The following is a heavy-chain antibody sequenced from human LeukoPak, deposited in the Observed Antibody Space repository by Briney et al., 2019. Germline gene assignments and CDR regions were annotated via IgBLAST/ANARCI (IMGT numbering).Heavy chain of an antibody. V-gene: IGHV1-46*03. CDR1: GYTFTSYY. J-gene: IGHJ4*02. CDR2: INPSGGST. D-gene: IGHD3-22*01. CDR3: AREGYDSSGYYKYYFDY. Sequence: ASVKVSCKASGYTFTSYYMHWVRQAPGQGLEWMGIINPSGGSTSYAQKFQGGVTMTRDTSTSTVYMELSSLRSEDTAVYYCAREGYDSSGYYKYYFDYWGQGTLVTVSS.